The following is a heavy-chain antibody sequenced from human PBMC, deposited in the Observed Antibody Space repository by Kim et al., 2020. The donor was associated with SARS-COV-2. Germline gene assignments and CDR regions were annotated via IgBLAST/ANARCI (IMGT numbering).Heavy chain of an antibody. CDR3: ARDVLCYGMAV. V-gene: IGHV4-59*01. J-gene: IGHJ6*04. D-gene: IGHD2-21*01. CDR2: IYYSGST. CDR1: GGSISSYY. Sequence: SETLSLTCTVSGGSISSYYWSWIRQPPGKGLEWIGYIYYSGSTNYNPSLKSRVTISVDTSKNQFSLKLSSVTAADTPVNYCARDVLCYGMAVWGKGTTAT.